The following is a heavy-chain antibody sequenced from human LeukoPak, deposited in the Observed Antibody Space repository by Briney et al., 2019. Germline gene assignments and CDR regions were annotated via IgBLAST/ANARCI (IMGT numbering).Heavy chain of an antibody. CDR1: GFTFDDYA. CDR2: ISWNSGSI. D-gene: IGHD2-15*01. J-gene: IGHJ4*02. V-gene: IGHV3-9*01. CDR3: AKDIGYCSGGSCREYYFDY. Sequence: PGGSLRLSCAASGFTFDDYAMHWVRQALGKGLEWVSGISWNSGSIVYADSVKGRFTISRDNAKNSLYLQMNSLRAEDTALSYCAKDIGYCSGGSCREYYFDYWGQGTLVTVSS.